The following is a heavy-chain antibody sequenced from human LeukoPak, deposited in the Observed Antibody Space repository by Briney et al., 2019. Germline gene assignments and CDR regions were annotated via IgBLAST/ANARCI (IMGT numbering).Heavy chain of an antibody. Sequence: SVKVSCKASGYTFTSYGISWVRQAPGQGLEWMGGIIPIFGTANYAQKFQGRVTITTDESTSTAYMELSSLRSEDTAVYYCAVIYSSGWYSWGFDYWGQGTLVTVSS. CDR1: GYTFTSYG. D-gene: IGHD6-19*01. J-gene: IGHJ4*02. CDR3: AVIYSSGWYSWGFDY. CDR2: IIPIFGTA. V-gene: IGHV1-69*05.